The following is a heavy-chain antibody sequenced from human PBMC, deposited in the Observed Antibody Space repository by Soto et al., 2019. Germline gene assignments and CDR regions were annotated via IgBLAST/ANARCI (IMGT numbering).Heavy chain of an antibody. V-gene: IGHV2-5*02. CDR3: AHRGANYYYDSSGYYPPNFDY. Sequence: SGPTLVNPTQTLTLTCTSSGFSLSTSGVGVGWIRQPPGKALEWLALIYWDDDKRYSPSLKSRLTITKDTSKNQVVLTMTNMDPVDTATYYCAHRGANYYYDSSGYYPPNFDYWGQGTLVTVSS. D-gene: IGHD3-22*01. CDR1: GFSLSTSGVG. CDR2: IYWDDDK. J-gene: IGHJ4*02.